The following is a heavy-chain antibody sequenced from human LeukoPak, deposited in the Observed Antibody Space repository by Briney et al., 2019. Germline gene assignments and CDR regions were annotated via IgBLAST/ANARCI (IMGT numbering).Heavy chain of an antibody. CDR2: ISAYNGNT. D-gene: IGHD1-26*01. Sequence: EASVKVSCKASGYTFTSYGISWVRQAPGQGLEWMGWISAYNGNTNYAQKLQGRVTMTIDTSTSTAYMELRGLRSDDTAVYYCARKREVIDYWGQGTLVTVSS. CDR3: ARKREVIDY. CDR1: GYTFTSYG. V-gene: IGHV1-18*01. J-gene: IGHJ4*02.